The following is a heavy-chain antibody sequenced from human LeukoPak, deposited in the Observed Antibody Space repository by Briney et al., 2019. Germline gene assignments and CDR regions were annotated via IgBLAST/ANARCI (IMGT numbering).Heavy chain of an antibody. V-gene: IGHV3-23*01. J-gene: IGHJ4*02. CDR3: AKDAPVNIVVVPAANS. D-gene: IGHD2-2*01. CDR1: GFTFSSYA. CDR2: ISGSGGST. Sequence: GGSLRLSCAASGFTFSSYAMSWVRQAPGKGLEWVSAISGSGGSTYYADSVKGRFTISKDNSKNTLYLQMNSLRAEDTAVYYCAKDAPVNIVVVPAANSWGQGTLVTVSS.